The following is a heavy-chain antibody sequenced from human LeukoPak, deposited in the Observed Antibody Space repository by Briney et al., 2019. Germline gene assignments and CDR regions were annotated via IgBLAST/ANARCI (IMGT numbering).Heavy chain of an antibody. CDR2: IWQDGSNQ. J-gene: IGHJ2*01. CDR1: GFRFSSYV. D-gene: IGHD4-23*01. Sequence: GRSLRLSCAASGFRFSSYVMHWVRPAPGKGLEWVALIWQDGSNQYYADSVKGRFTISRDNSKNTLYLQMNSLRAEDTAVYYCARDYGGNYWYFDLWGRGTLVIVSS. CDR3: ARDYGGNYWYFDL. V-gene: IGHV3-33*01.